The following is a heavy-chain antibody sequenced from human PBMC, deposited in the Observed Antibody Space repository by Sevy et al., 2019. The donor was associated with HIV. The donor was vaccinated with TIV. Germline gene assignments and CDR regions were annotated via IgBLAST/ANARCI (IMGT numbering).Heavy chain of an antibody. CDR1: GYTFNNYY. V-gene: IGHV1-46*02. CDR2: INPSGGST. CDR3: ARVFYYDSSGPGY. D-gene: IGHD3-22*01. J-gene: IGHJ4*02. Sequence: ASVKVSCKASGYTFNNYYMHWVRQAPGQGLEWMGIINPSGGSTNYAQKFQGRVTMTRDTSTRTVYMELSSLRSEDTALYYCARVFYYDSSGPGYWGQGTLVTVSS.